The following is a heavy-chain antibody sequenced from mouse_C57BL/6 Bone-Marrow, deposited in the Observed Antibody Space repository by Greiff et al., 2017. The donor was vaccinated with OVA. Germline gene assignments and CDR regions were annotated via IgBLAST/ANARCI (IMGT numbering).Heavy chain of an antibody. J-gene: IGHJ3*01. CDR2: ISSGGSYN. CDR1: GFTFSSYG. CDR3: ARHYYGSSPIIAY. V-gene: IGHV5-6*01. Sequence: EVKLMESGGDLVKPGGSLKLSCAASGFTFSSYGMSWVRQTPDKRLEWVATISSGGSYNYYPDRVKGRFTISRDNAKNTLYLQMSSLKSEDTAMYYCARHYYGSSPIIAYWGQGTLVTVSA. D-gene: IGHD1-1*01.